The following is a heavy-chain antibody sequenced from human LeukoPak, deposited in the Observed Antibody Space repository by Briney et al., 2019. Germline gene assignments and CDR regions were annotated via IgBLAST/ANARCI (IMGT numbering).Heavy chain of an antibody. D-gene: IGHD2-15*01. Sequence: GESLKISCKGSGYNFTTYWIGWVRQMPGKGLEWMGSIYPGDSDNSPSFQGQVSISGDKSINTAYLQWTSLKASDTAMYYCARAGGPPGAFDIWGQGTMVTVSS. J-gene: IGHJ3*02. CDR3: ARAGGPPGAFDI. V-gene: IGHV5-51*01. CDR2: IYPGDSD. CDR1: GYNFTTYW.